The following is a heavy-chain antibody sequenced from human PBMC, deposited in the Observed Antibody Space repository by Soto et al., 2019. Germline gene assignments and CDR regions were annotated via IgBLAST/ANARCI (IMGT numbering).Heavy chain of an antibody. D-gene: IGHD2-2*01. CDR3: ARDCSSTSCYGTYGMDV. V-gene: IGHV4-59*01. J-gene: IGHJ6*02. CDR2: IYYSGST. CDR1: GGSIRSYY. Sequence: QVQLQESGPGLVKPSETLSLTCTVSGGSIRSYYWSWIRQPPGKGLEWIGYIYYSGSTNYNPSLKSRVTISVDTSKNQFSLKLSSVTAADTAVYYCARDCSSTSCYGTYGMDVWGQGTTVTVSS.